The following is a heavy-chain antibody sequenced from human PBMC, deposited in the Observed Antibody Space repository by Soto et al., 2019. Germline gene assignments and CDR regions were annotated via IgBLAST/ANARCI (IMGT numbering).Heavy chain of an antibody. Sequence: QVQLVESGGGVVQPGRSLRLSCAASGFTFSSYGMHWVRQAPGKGLEWVAVISYDGSNKYYADSVKGRFTISRDNSKNTLYLQMNSLRAEDTAVYYCAKDRRVGTDGMDVWGQGTTVTVSS. J-gene: IGHJ6*02. D-gene: IGHD1-7*01. CDR3: AKDRRVGTDGMDV. CDR1: GFTFSSYG. CDR2: ISYDGSNK. V-gene: IGHV3-30*18.